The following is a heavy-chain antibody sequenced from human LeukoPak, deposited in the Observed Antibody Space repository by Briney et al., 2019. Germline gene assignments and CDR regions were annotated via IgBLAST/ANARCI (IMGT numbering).Heavy chain of an antibody. D-gene: IGHD6-6*01. V-gene: IGHV3-11*01. Sequence: GRSLRLSCAASGFTFSDYYMSWIRQAPGKGLEWVSYITSSGSTIYYAASMKGRFTISRDNANHSLFLQLDSLRAEDTAVYYCARIGRPAAFDIWGQGTLVIVSS. J-gene: IGHJ3*02. CDR1: GFTFSDYY. CDR2: ITSSGSTI. CDR3: ARIGRPAAFDI.